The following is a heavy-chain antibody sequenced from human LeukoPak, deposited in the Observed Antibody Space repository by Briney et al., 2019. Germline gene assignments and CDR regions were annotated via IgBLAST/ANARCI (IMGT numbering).Heavy chain of an antibody. CDR2: IGGSGGST. CDR3: ARGPRYCSSTSCYVLFDY. D-gene: IGHD2-2*01. Sequence: PGGSLRLSCAASGFPFSSYAMSWVRQAPGKGLEWVSAIGGSGGSTYYADSVKGRFTISRDNSENTLYLQMNSLRAVDTAVYYCARGPRYCSSTSCYVLFDYWGQGTLVTVSS. CDR1: GFPFSSYA. J-gene: IGHJ4*02. V-gene: IGHV3-23*01.